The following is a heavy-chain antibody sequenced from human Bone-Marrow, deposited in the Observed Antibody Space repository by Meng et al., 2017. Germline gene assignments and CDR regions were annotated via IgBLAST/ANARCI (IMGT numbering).Heavy chain of an antibody. Sequence: SETLSLTCTVSGGSVSSGSYYWSWIRQPPGKGLEWIGYIYYSGSTNYNPSLKSRVAISVDTSKNQFSLKLSSVTAADTAVYYCARDPYSSGWWDGTDYYYGMDVWGQGTTVTVSS. V-gene: IGHV4-61*01. D-gene: IGHD6-19*01. CDR1: GGSVSSGSYY. CDR2: IYYSGST. J-gene: IGHJ6*02. CDR3: ARDPYSSGWWDGTDYYYGMDV.